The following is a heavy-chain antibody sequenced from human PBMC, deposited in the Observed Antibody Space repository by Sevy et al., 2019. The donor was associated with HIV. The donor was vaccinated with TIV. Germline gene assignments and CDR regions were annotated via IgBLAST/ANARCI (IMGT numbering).Heavy chain of an antibody. CDR3: AGENAWGRGYS. Sequence: SETLSLTCTVSGGSITSLDWNWIRQPPGKGLEWIANIYYNGHINYNPSLMSRVTLSLDTSKNQCSLRLSSVTAADTAMYYCAGENAWGRGYSWGQGTLVTVSS. J-gene: IGHJ4*02. V-gene: IGHV4-59*08. D-gene: IGHD1-26*01. CDR2: IYYNGHI. CDR1: GGSITSLD.